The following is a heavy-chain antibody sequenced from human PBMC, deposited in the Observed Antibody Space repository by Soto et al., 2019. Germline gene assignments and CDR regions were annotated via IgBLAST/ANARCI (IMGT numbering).Heavy chain of an antibody. V-gene: IGHV3-21*01. J-gene: IGHJ5*02. Sequence: GGSLRLSCAASGFTFSSYSMNWVRQAPGKGLEWVSSISSSSSYIYYADSVKGRFTISRDNAKNSLYLQMNSLRAEDTAVYYCARSSITMIVVVPGGPNWFDPWGQGTLVTVSS. CDR1: GFTFSSYS. CDR2: ISSSSSYI. CDR3: ARSSITMIVVVPGGPNWFDP. D-gene: IGHD3-22*01.